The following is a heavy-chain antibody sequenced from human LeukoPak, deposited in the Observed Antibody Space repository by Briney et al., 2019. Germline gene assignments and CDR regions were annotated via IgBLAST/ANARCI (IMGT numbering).Heavy chain of an antibody. CDR1: GFSFDDYG. Sequence: PGGSLRLSCAASGFSFDDYGMSWVRQPPGKGLEWVSGINWNGGSTGYADSVKGRFTISRDNAKNSLYLQMSSLRAEDTAFYYCARVGGRLLWFGELAALDSWGQGTLVTVSS. V-gene: IGHV3-20*04. CDR3: ARVGGRLLWFGELAALDS. CDR2: INWNGGST. J-gene: IGHJ5*01. D-gene: IGHD3-10*01.